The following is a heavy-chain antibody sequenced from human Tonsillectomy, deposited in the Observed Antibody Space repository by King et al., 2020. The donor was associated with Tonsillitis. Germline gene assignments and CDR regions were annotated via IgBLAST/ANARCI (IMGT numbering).Heavy chain of an antibody. Sequence: VQLVESGGGLVQPEGSLRLSCAASGFTFNKYGMSWVRQAPGKGLEWVSFITGTGGTTYYADSFKGRFTLSRDNSNNTVYLRMDRLTVEDTAVYYCAKGRTGGLGMCLDHWGQGALVTVSS. CDR2: ITGTGGTT. J-gene: IGHJ4*02. V-gene: IGHV3-23*04. CDR3: AKGRTGGLGMCLDH. D-gene: IGHD7-27*01. CDR1: GFTFNKYG.